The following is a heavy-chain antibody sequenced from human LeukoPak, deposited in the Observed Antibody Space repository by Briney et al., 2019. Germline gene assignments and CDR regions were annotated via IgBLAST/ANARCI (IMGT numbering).Heavy chain of an antibody. D-gene: IGHD3-3*01. CDR3: ASAYYDFWSGYLSIYFDY. V-gene: IGHV1-69*05. Sequence: GASVKVSCKASGYTFTSYDINWVRQAPGQGLEWMGGIIPIFGTANYAQKFQGRVTITTDESTSTAYMELSSLRSEDTAVYYCASAYYDFWSGYLSIYFDYWGQGTLVTVSS. CDR2: IIPIFGTA. CDR1: GYTFTSYD. J-gene: IGHJ4*02.